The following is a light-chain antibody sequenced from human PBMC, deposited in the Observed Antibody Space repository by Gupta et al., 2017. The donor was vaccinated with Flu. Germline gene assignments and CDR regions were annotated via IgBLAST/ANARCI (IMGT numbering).Light chain of an antibody. Sequence: PVTLGQPASISCRSSQSHVYSDGNTSLNWLQQWPGQSPRRVIYESTNRDYGVPDRFRGSGSGTDFTLKISRVEAEDVGVYYGKKGTPPWTFGQGTKLEIK. J-gene: IGKJ2*02. CDR2: EST. V-gene: IGKV2-30*01. CDR3: KKGTPPWT. CDR1: QSHVYSDGNTS.